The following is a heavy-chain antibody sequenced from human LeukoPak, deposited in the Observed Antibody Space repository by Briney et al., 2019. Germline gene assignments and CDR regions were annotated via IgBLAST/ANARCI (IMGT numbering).Heavy chain of an antibody. D-gene: IGHD4-23*01. CDR1: GFTFSSYG. V-gene: IGHV3-30*18. Sequence: GGSLRLSCAASGFTFSSYGMHWVRQAPGKGLEWVADITYDGSNKYYADSVKGRFTISRDNSKNTLYLQMNSLRAEDTAVYYCAKDYGGRTPGSFAGTDAFDIWGQGAMVTVSS. J-gene: IGHJ3*02. CDR3: AKDYGGRTPGSFAGTDAFDI. CDR2: ITYDGSNK.